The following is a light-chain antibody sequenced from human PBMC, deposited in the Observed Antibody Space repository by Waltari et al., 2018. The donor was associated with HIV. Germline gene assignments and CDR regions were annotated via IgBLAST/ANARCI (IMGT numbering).Light chain of an antibody. V-gene: IGLV2-14*03. CDR2: DVD. J-gene: IGLJ2*01. Sequence: AVTQPASVSGLPGQSTTLSCTGDDSDFGLYNFVSWYQQHSGKPPRLILYDVDRRASGVSDRFSGSMSGNTASLTISGLRAEDEGHYYCASFTGDNTVIFGGGTEVTVL. CDR3: ASFTGDNTVI. CDR1: DSDFGLYNF.